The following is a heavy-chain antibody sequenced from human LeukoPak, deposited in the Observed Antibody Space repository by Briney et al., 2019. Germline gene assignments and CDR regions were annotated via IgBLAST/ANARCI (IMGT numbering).Heavy chain of an antibody. D-gene: IGHD6-19*01. CDR2: IYYSGST. CDR3: ARVSSGWYGWYFDL. Sequence: LSETLSLTCTVSGGSISSYYWNWIRQPPGKGLEWIGYIYYSGSTSYNPSLKSRVTMSVDTSKNQISLNLSSVTAADTAVYYCARVSSGWYGWYFDLWGRGTLVTVSS. V-gene: IGHV4-59*01. J-gene: IGHJ2*01. CDR1: GGSISSYY.